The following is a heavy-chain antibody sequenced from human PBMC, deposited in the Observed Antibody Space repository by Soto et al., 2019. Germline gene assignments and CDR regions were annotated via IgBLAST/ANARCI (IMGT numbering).Heavy chain of an antibody. CDR2: IIPIFGTA. Sequence: ASVKVSCKASGGTFSSYAISWVRQAPGQGLEWMGGIIPIFGTANYAQRFQGRVTITADKSTSTAYMELSSLRSEDTAVYYCARSSPPLSRITMIVVVPGAFDIWGQGTMVTVSS. D-gene: IGHD3-22*01. V-gene: IGHV1-69*06. CDR3: ARSSPPLSRITMIVVVPGAFDI. CDR1: GGTFSSYA. J-gene: IGHJ3*02.